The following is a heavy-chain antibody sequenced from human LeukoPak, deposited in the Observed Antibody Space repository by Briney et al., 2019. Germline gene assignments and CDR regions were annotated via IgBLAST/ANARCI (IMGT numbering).Heavy chain of an antibody. V-gene: IGHV3-7*02. J-gene: IGHJ4*02. CDR3: ARGGDYGDYRAHFDY. CDR2: IKPDGSEK. D-gene: IGHD4-17*01. Sequence: GGSLRLSCAASHFTFTTYWMSWVRQAPGKGLEWVANIKPDGSEKYYVDSVKGRFTISRDNAKNSLYLQMDSLRAEDTAMYYCARGGDYGDYRAHFDYWGQGTLVTVSS. CDR1: HFTFTTYW.